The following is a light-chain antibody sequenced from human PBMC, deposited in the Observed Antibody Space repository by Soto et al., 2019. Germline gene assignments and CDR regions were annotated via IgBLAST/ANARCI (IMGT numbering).Light chain of an antibody. J-gene: IGKJ4*01. CDR1: QRVGGD. CDR2: GTS. Sequence: EVVKTQSPATLSLSPGERATLSCRASQRVGGDLAWYQQKPGQAPRLLIYGTSTRATDITDRFSGSGSETEFPLTKSSLQSEDFSVYYCQKYNNWTLTFGGGTKVAIK. V-gene: IGKV3-15*01. CDR3: QKYNNWTLT.